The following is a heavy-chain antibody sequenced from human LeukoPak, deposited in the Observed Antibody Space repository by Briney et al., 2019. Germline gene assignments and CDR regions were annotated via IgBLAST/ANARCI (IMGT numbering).Heavy chain of an antibody. CDR2: IYTSGST. D-gene: IGHD3-3*01. CDR3: AREHEDFWSGYPAHFDY. V-gene: IGHV4-4*08. CDR1: GGSFSGYY. Sequence: SETLSLTCAVYGGSFSGYYWSWIRQPPGKGLEWIGRIYTSGSTNYNPSLKSRVTISVDTSKNQFSLKLSSVTAADTAVYYCAREHEDFWSGYPAHFDYWGQGTLVTVSS. J-gene: IGHJ4*02.